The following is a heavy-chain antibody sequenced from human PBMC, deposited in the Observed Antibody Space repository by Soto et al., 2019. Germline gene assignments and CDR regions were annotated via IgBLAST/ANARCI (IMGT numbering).Heavy chain of an antibody. CDR1: GGSISPYY. D-gene: IGHD2-21*02. J-gene: IGHJ6*02. CDR3: ARDLWGYCGTDCYPLDV. CDR2: IYHSGST. V-gene: IGHV4-59*01. Sequence: SETLSLTCTVSGGSISPYYWSWVRQPPGKGLEWIGEIYHSGSTNYNPSLKSRVTISVDTSKNQFSLKLNSVTAADTAVYYCARDLWGYCGTDCYPLDVWGQGTTVTVSS.